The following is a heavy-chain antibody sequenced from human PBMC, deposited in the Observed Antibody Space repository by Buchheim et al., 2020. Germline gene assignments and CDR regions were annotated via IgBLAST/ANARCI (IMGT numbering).Heavy chain of an antibody. J-gene: IGHJ4*02. CDR3: AKDKGYSSSYFDY. CDR1: GFTFKNSG. CDR2: ISGRGGDT. D-gene: IGHD6-19*01. V-gene: IGHV3-23*01. Sequence: EVQLLESGGGLVQPGGSLRLSCAASGFTFKNSGMSWVRQAPGKGLEWVSGISGRGGDTYYGDSVNGRFTISRDNSKNTLYLQMNSLRAEDTAVYYCAKDKGYSSSYFDYWGQGTL.